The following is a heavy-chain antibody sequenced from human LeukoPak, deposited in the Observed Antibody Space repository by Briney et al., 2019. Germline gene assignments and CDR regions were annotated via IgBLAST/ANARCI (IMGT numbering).Heavy chain of an antibody. CDR3: AKDRGNSVRPLFFDY. CDR1: GFTFSSYA. D-gene: IGHD4-23*01. V-gene: IGHV3-23*01. Sequence: PGGPLRLSCAASGFTFSSYAMSWVRQATGKGLEWVSGIGGTNGGTFFADSVKGRFTISRDNSKNTLYLQMNSLRAEDTAVYYCAKDRGNSVRPLFFDYWGQGTLVTVSS. J-gene: IGHJ4*02. CDR2: IGGTNGGT.